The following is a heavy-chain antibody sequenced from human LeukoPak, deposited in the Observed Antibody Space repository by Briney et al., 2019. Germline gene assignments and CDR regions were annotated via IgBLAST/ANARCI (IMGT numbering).Heavy chain of an antibody. V-gene: IGHV3-74*01. CDR2: TNIDGSST. D-gene: IGHD3-22*01. CDR3: ATEIYDSSGYYAPPNY. J-gene: IGHJ4*02. Sequence: PGGSLRLSCAASGFTFSIYWMHWVRQAPEKRLVWVSRTNIDGSSTSYPDSVKGRLPISRDNAKNTLYLQMNSLRAEDTAVYYCATEIYDSSGYYAPPNYWGQGALVTVSS. CDR1: GFTFSIYW.